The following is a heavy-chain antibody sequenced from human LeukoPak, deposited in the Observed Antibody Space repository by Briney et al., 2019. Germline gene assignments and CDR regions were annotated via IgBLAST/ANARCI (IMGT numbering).Heavy chain of an antibody. Sequence: SWTVSLTCGVSGGSITTTNFWSWVRQPPGEGLEWSGSIYYSGSSYYNPSLKSRVTISQDTSKNQLSLKLSSVTAADTAVYYCAREGIAAAGRFDPWGQGTLVTVS. J-gene: IGHJ5*02. CDR3: AREGIAAAGRFDP. CDR1: GGSITTTNF. D-gene: IGHD6-13*01. V-gene: IGHV4-39*02. CDR2: IYYSGSS.